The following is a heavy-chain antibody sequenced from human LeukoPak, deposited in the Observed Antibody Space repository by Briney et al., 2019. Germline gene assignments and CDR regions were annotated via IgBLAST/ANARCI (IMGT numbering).Heavy chain of an antibody. CDR2: ISSSSSYI. CDR1: GFTFSSYS. CDR3: ARSLGRVPAAFYGMDV. V-gene: IGHV3-21*01. J-gene: IGHJ6*02. Sequence: PGGSPRLSCAASGFTFSSYSMNWVRQAPGKGLEWVSSISSSSSYIYYADSVKGRFTISRDNAKNSLYLQMNSLRAEDTAVYYCARSLGRVPAAFYGMDVWGQGTTVTVSS. D-gene: IGHD2-2*01.